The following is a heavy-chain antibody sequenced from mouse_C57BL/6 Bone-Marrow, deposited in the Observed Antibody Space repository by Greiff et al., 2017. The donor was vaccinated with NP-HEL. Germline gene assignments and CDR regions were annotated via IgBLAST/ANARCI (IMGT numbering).Heavy chain of an antibody. J-gene: IGHJ4*01. D-gene: IGHD1-1*01. V-gene: IGHV3-6*01. CDR3: AREGTYYYGSIGY. CDR2: ISYDGSN. Sequence: VQLKESGPGLVKPSQSLSLTCSVTGYSITSGYYWNWIRQFPGNKLEWMGYISYDGSNNYNPSLKNRISITRDTSKNQFFLKLNSVTTEDTATYYCAREGTYYYGSIGYWGQGTSVTVSS. CDR1: GYSITSGYY.